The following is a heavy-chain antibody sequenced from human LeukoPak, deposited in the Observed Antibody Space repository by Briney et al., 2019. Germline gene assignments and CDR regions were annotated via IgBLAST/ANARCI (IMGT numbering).Heavy chain of an antibody. CDR2: IYHSGST. Sequence: SQTLSLTCAVSGGSISSGGYSWSWIRQPPGKGLEWIGYIYHSGSTYYNPSLKSRVTISVDRSKNQFSLKLSSVTAADTAVYYCARGITMVRGLKPYFDYWGQGTLVTVSS. J-gene: IGHJ4*02. CDR1: GGSISSGGYS. V-gene: IGHV4-30-2*01. D-gene: IGHD3-10*01. CDR3: ARGITMVRGLKPYFDY.